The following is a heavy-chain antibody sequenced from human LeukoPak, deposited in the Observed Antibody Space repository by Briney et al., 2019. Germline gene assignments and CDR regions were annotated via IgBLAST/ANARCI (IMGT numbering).Heavy chain of an antibody. J-gene: IGHJ6*02. Sequence: GASVKVSCKASGYTFTGYYMHWVRQAPGQGLEWMGWINPNSGGTNYAQKFQGRVTMTRDTSISTAYMELSRLRSDDTAVYYCARGRRYYDSSGSTHNYYYYGMDVWGQGTTVTVSS. CDR3: ARGRRYYDSSGSTHNYYYYGMDV. CDR2: INPNSGGT. CDR1: GYTFTGYY. D-gene: IGHD3-22*01. V-gene: IGHV1-2*02.